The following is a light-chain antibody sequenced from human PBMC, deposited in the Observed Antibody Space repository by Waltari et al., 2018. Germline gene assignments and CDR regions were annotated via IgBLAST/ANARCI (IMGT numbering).Light chain of an antibody. V-gene: IGLV3-19*02. Sequence: SSGLTQEPALSVALGHTVRMTCQGDSLKRYYASWYQQKPGQVPVLVIYGNTNRPSGIPGRFSGSWSGNTGSLTITGAQVEDEADYYCGSWDNSGNLPLFGGGTRLTVL. CDR3: GSWDNSGNLPL. CDR1: SLKRYY. J-gene: IGLJ2*01. CDR2: GNT.